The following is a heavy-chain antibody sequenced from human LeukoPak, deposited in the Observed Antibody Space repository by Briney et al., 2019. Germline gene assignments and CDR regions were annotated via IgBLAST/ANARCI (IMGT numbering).Heavy chain of an antibody. CDR1: GFTFSDYY. D-gene: IGHD6-13*01. Sequence: GGSLRLSCAASGFTFSDYYMSWIRQAPGKGLEWVSYISSSGSTIYYADSVKGRYTISRDNAKNSLYLQMNSLRAEDTAVYYCARVSSSSWWALDYWGQGTLVTVSS. CDR2: ISSSGSTI. CDR3: ARVSSSSWWALDY. V-gene: IGHV3-11*01. J-gene: IGHJ4*02.